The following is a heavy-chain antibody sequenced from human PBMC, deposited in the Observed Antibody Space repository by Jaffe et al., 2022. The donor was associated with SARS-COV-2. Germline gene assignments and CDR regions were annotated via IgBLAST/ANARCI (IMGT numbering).Heavy chain of an antibody. J-gene: IGHJ4*02. Sequence: EVQLVESGGGLVQPGGSLRLSCAASGFTFSIYSMHWVRQAPGKGLEYVSAVSSNGATTYYANSVKGRFTISRDDFKNTLYLQMDSLRAEDMAVYYCARALSRGGDYSYYFDYWGQGTLVTVSS. CDR2: VSSNGATT. D-gene: IGHD4-17*01. CDR3: ARALSRGGDYSYYFDY. CDR1: GFTFSIYS. V-gene: IGHV3-64*01.